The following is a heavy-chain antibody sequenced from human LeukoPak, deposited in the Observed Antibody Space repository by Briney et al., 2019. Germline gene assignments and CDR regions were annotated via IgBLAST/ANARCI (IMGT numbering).Heavy chain of an antibody. J-gene: IGHJ4*02. CDR3: ARLSTVTTSFDY. D-gene: IGHD4-17*01. V-gene: IGHV4-59*12. Sequence: SETLSLTCTVSGGSISTYYWSWIRQPPGKGLEWIGNIYDSGTTNYNPSLKSRVTISVDTSKNQFSLKLSSVTAADTAVYYCARLSTVTTSFDYWGQGTLVTVSS. CDR1: GGSISTYY. CDR2: IYDSGTT.